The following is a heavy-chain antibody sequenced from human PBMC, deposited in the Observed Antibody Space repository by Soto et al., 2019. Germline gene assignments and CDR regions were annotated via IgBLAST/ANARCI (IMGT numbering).Heavy chain of an antibody. Sequence: GGSLRLSCAASGFTFSSYGMHWVRQAPGKGLEWVAVIWYDGSNKYYADSVKGRFTISRDNSKNTLYLQMNSLRAEDTAVYYCARDRIQLWPDYWGQGTLVTVSS. V-gene: IGHV3-33*01. CDR2: IWYDGSNK. CDR1: GFTFSSYG. D-gene: IGHD5-18*01. CDR3: ARDRIQLWPDY. J-gene: IGHJ4*02.